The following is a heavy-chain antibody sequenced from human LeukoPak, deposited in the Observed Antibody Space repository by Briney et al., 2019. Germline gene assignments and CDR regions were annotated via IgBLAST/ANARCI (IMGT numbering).Heavy chain of an antibody. V-gene: IGHV1-2*02. J-gene: IGHJ4*02. D-gene: IGHD3-9*01. CDR3: ARVHSILTGHDN. Sequence: ASVKVSCKASGYTFTDYYMHWVRQAPGQGLEWMGWINPNGGGTNYAQKFQGRVTMTRGTSITTAYMELSNLKSDDTAVYYCARVHSILTGHDNWGQGTLVIVSS. CDR1: GYTFTDYY. CDR2: INPNGGGT.